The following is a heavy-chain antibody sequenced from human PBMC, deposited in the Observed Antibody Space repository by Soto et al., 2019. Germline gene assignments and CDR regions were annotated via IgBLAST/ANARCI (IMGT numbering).Heavy chain of an antibody. CDR2: MNPNSGNT. Sequence: QLQRVQSGTEVKKPGASVKVSCKASGYTFTSYDINWVRQATGQGIEWMGWMNPNSGNTGYAQKFQGKVTMTRNTSKSTANMVLRSQRSEDTAVYYCARGPGSGWAEPPRSSDYWGQGTLVTVSS. J-gene: IGHJ4*02. V-gene: IGHV1-8*01. D-gene: IGHD6-19*01. CDR1: GYTFTSYD. CDR3: ARGPGSGWAEPPRSSDY.